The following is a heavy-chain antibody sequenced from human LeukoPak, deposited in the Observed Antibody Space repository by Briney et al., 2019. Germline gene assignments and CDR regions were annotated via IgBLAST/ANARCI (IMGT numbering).Heavy chain of an antibody. Sequence: GRSLRLSCAASGFTFSSYAMHWVRQAPGKGLEWVAVISYDGSNKYFADSVKGRFTISRDNSKNTLYLQMNSLRAEDTAVYYCARDRSQVPADLYYYYYGMDVWGKGTTVTVSS. CDR2: ISYDGSNK. V-gene: IGHV3-30*04. J-gene: IGHJ6*04. CDR1: GFTFSSYA. CDR3: ARDRSQVPADLYYYYYGMDV. D-gene: IGHD2-2*01.